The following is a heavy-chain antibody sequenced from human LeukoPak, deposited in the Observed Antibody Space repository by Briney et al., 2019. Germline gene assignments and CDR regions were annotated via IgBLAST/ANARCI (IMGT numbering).Heavy chain of an antibody. D-gene: IGHD3-10*01. CDR2: INPNSGDT. CDR3: ARERILRGNSYYGVDV. Sequence: ASVKVPCKASGYSFTGYYIQWVRQAPGQGLEWMGWINPNSGDTNYAQKFQGSVTITRDTSIRTAYMELSRLRSDDTAMYYCARERILRGNSYYGVDVWGQGTTVTVSS. J-gene: IGHJ6*02. V-gene: IGHV1-2*02. CDR1: GYSFTGYY.